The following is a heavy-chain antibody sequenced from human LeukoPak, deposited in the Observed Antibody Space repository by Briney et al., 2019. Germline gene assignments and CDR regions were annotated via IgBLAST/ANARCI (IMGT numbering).Heavy chain of an antibody. Sequence: SETLSLTCTVSGGSLSSYFWSWIRLPPGKGLEWIGYIYSSGSTNYNPSLKSRVTISVDTSKRQFSLKVSSVTAADTAVYYCARGGYYYMDVWGKGTTVTVSS. CDR3: ARGGYYYMDV. CDR1: GGSLSSYF. CDR2: IYSSGST. V-gene: IGHV4-4*08. J-gene: IGHJ6*03.